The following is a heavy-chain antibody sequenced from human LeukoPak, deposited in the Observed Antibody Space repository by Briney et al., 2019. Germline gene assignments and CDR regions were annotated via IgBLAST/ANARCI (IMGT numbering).Heavy chain of an antibody. CDR1: GFNFGSYA. CDR3: ARDRQDTSNWFIDY. V-gene: IGHV3-23*01. J-gene: IGHJ4*02. CDR2: ISGSGGTT. Sequence: GGSLRLSCAVSGFNFGSYAMSWVRQAPGMGLEWVSAISGSGGTTYYADSVKGRFTISRDNSKNTLYLQMNSLRAEDTAVYYCARDRQDTSNWFIDYWGQGTLVTVSS. D-gene: IGHD6-13*01.